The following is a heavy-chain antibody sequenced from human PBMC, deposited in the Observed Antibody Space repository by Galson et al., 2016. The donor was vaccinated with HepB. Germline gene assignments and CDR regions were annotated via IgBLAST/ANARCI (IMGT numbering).Heavy chain of an antibody. V-gene: IGHV3-7*03. D-gene: IGHD4-11*01. CDR3: ARDRAYSQFDF. Sequence: SLRLSCAASGFSFNNSWMNWVRQAPGKGPEWVASMNPDGSADYYVGPVRGRYTISRDNAKNSLYLQMDSLRADDTAVYYCARDRAYSQFDFWGQGTPVTVSS. CDR1: GFSFNNSW. J-gene: IGHJ4*02. CDR2: MNPDGSAD.